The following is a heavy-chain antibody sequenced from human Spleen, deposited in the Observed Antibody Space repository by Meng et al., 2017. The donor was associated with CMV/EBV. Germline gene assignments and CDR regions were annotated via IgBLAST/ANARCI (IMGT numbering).Heavy chain of an antibody. D-gene: IGHD6-13*01. J-gene: IGHJ3*02. V-gene: IGHV4-61*08. Sequence: SETLSLTCTVSGGSVSTGGYYWTWIRQPPGKGLEWIGYIYYTGDTHYKSSLRSRLAISLDASKHQVSLKLNSVTAADTAVYYCARDLLGSSSWSYDAFDIWGQGITVTVSS. CDR3: ARDLLGSSSWSYDAFDI. CDR2: IYYTGDT. CDR1: GGSVSTGGYY.